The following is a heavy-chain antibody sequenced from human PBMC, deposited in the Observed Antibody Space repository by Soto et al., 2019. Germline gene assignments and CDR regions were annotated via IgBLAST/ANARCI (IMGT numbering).Heavy chain of an antibody. V-gene: IGHV3-11*06. D-gene: IGHD5-12*01. J-gene: IGHJ4*02. CDR3: PRARDGYTFLDYFDY. CDR2: ISSSRGYT. Sequence: WGALRVSCASSVFSFNDYYMDWIRQAPGKGLEWVSYISSSRGYTNYADSVKGRFTISRDNAKNSLYLQMNSLRAEDTAVYFCPRARDGYTFLDYFDYWGQGTMVTVSS. CDR1: VFSFNDYY.